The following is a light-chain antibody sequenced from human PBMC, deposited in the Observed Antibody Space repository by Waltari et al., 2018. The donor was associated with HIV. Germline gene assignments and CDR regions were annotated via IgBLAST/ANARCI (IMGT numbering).Light chain of an antibody. CDR1: SSDVGGYNY. CDR3: SSYAGSNNYVV. V-gene: IGLV2-8*01. J-gene: IGLJ2*01. Sequence: QSALTQPPSASGSPGQSVTISCTGTSSDVGGYNYVSWYQQHPGKAPKLMIYEVSTRPSGVPIRFSGSKSGNTASLTVSGLQAEDEADYYGSSYAGSNNYVVFGGGTKLTVL. CDR2: EVS.